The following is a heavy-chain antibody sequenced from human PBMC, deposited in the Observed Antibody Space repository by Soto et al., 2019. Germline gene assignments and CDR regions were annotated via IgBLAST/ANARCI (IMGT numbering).Heavy chain of an antibody. CDR3: EREWNDYHDHYEALAY. J-gene: IGHJ4*02. V-gene: IGHV3-30*04. CDR1: GYTFSSYD. CDR2: ISHDGRNK. Sequence: GGSLRLSCAASGYTFSSYDMPWVPQAPGRGLEWVEIISHDGRNKHKEDSVKGRLTISRDNSKNTLYLKMKRMRTEDTDVYYCEREWNDYHDHYEALAYWGQGTLVTVSS. D-gene: IGHD3-22*01.